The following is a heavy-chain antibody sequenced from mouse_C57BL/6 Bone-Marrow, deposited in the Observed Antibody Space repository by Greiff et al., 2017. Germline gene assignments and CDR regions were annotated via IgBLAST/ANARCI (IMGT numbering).Heavy chain of an antibody. CDR1: GYAFTNYL. CDR2: INPGSGGT. J-gene: IGHJ3*01. D-gene: IGHD2-5*01. CDR3: ARGHSNWWVAWFAY. Sequence: QVQLQQSGAELVRPGTSVKVSCKASGYAFTNYLIEWVKQRPGQGLEWIGVINPGSGGTNYNEKFKGKATLTADKSSSTAYMQLSSLTSEDSAVYFCARGHSNWWVAWFAYWGQGTLVTVSA. V-gene: IGHV1-54*01.